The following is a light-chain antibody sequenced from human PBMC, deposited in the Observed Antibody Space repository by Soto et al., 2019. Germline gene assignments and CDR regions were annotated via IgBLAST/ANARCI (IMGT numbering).Light chain of an antibody. Sequence: EIVLTQSPATLSLSPGERATLSCRASQSVSSYLAWYQQKPGQPPRLLIYDASNRATGIPARFSGSGSGTDFTLTISSLQPDDFATYYCQHYNSYSEAFGQGTKVDI. CDR3: QHYNSYSEA. V-gene: IGKV3-11*01. CDR1: QSVSSY. J-gene: IGKJ1*01. CDR2: DAS.